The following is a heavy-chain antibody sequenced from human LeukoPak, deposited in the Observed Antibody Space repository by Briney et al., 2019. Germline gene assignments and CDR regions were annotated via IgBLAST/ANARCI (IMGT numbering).Heavy chain of an antibody. Sequence: SVKVSCKASGDTFSSYAFSWVRQAPGQGLQWLGGISPLSPTPHYAQKFQGRVTITTDESTSTVYLEVSSLTSDDTAVYYCARHRASLSPFDFWGQGTLVTVSS. CDR1: GDTFSSYA. D-gene: IGHD6-6*01. J-gene: IGHJ4*02. CDR2: ISPLSPTP. CDR3: ARHRASLSPFDF. V-gene: IGHV1-69*05.